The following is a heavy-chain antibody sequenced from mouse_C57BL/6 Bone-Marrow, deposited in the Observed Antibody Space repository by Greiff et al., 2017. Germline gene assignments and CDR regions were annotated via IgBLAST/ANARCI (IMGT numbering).Heavy chain of an antibody. CDR1: GYTFTNYW. CDR3: IYDGNGFAY. D-gene: IGHD2-3*01. CDR2: IYPGGGYT. J-gene: IGHJ3*01. V-gene: IGHV1-63*01. Sequence: VHLVESGAELVRPGTSVKMSCKASGYTFTNYWIGWAKQRPGHGLEWIGDIYPGGGYTNYNEKFKGKATLTADKSSSTAYMQFSSLTSEDSAIYYEIYDGNGFAYWGQGTLVTVSA.